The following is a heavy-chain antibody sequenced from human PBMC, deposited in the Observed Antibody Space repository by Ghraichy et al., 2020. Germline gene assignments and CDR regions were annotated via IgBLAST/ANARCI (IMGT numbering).Heavy chain of an antibody. CDR3: ASETPETGTSMRYYYGMDV. CDR2: INSDGSST. J-gene: IGHJ6*02. Sequence: RGSLRLSCAASGFTFSSYWMHWVRQAPGKGLVWVSRINSDGSSTSYADSVKGRFTISRDNAKNTLYLQMNSLRAEDTAVYYCASETPETGTSMRYYYGMDVWGQGTTVTVSS. CDR1: GFTFSSYW. D-gene: IGHD1-7*01. V-gene: IGHV3-74*01.